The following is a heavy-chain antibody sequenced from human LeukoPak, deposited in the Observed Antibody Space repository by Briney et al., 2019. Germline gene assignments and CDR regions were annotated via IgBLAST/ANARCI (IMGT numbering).Heavy chain of an antibody. Sequence: GGSLRLSCAASGFTFSSYEMNWVRQAPGKGLEWVSYISSSGSTIYYADSVKGRFTISRDNAKNSLYLQMNSLRAEDTAVYYCARAYCTNGVCYDGPDYWGQGTLVTVSS. D-gene: IGHD2-8*01. CDR1: GFTFSSYE. V-gene: IGHV3-48*03. CDR2: ISSSGSTI. J-gene: IGHJ4*02. CDR3: ARAYCTNGVCYDGPDY.